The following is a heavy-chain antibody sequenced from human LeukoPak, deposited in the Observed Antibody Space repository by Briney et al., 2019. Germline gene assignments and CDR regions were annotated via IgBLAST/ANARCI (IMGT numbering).Heavy chain of an antibody. D-gene: IGHD3-9*01. CDR3: AKVSDILTGYYNPYFDY. J-gene: IGHJ4*02. Sequence: PGGSLRLSCAASGFTFSSYAMSWVRQAPGKGLEWVSAISGSGGSTYYADSVKGRFTISRDNSKNTLYLQMNSLRAEAVYYCAKVSDILTGYYNPYFDYWGQGTLVTVSS. CDR2: ISGSGGST. V-gene: IGHV3-23*01. CDR1: GFTFSSYA.